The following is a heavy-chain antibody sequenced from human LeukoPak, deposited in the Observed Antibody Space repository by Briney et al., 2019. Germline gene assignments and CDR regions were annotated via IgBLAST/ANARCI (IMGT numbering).Heavy chain of an antibody. D-gene: IGHD3-22*01. Sequence: GGSLRLSCVGSEFTFSSYNMNWVRRAPGKGLEWVSTIYSGGATYYSDSVRGRFTISRDSSQNTVYLQMNSLRAEDTAVYYCAREGVNYYDSSGYYAVSWGQGTLVTVSS. CDR1: EFTFSSYN. J-gene: IGHJ5*02. V-gene: IGHV3-66*01. CDR2: IYSGGAT. CDR3: AREGVNYYDSSGYYAVS.